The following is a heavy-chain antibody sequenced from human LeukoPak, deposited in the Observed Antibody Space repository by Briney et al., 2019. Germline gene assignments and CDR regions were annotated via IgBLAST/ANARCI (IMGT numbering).Heavy chain of an antibody. Sequence: SETLSLTCTVSGASINSHYWSWIRQPPGKGLEWIAYIYHSGSTSYNPSFKSRVTMSVDTSKNQFSLRLKSVTAADTAVYYCARVTLSLGPFDYWGQGTLVTVSS. CDR1: GASINSHY. CDR3: ARVTLSLGPFDY. V-gene: IGHV4-59*11. J-gene: IGHJ4*02. CDR2: IYHSGST. D-gene: IGHD2/OR15-2a*01.